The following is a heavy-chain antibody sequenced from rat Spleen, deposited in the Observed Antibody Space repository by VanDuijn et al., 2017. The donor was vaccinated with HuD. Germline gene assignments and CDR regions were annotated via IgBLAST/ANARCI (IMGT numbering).Heavy chain of an antibody. Sequence: EVQLVESDGGLVQPGRSLKLSCAASGFTFSDYYMAWVRQAPTKGLEWVASITNTGGSIYYPDSVKGRFTISRDNAQNTLYLQMDSLRSEDTASYYCARRYYSSYYFDYWGQGVMVTVSS. J-gene: IGHJ2*01. CDR3: ARRYYSSYYFDY. CDR2: ITNTGGSI. CDR1: GFTFSDYY. V-gene: IGHV5-25*01. D-gene: IGHD1-2*01.